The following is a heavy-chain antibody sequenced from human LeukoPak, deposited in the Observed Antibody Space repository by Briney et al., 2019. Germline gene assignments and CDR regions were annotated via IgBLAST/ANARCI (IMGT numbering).Heavy chain of an antibody. CDR2: ISSSSSTI. V-gene: IGHV3-48*04. D-gene: IGHD3-16*01. CDR1: GFTFSSYS. Sequence: GGSLRLSCAASGFTFSSYSMNRVRQAPGKGLEWVSYISSSSSTIYYADSVKGRFTISRDNAKNSLYLQMNSLRAEDTAVYYCARDRSGGVFDYWGQGTLVTVSS. CDR3: ARDRSGGVFDY. J-gene: IGHJ4*02.